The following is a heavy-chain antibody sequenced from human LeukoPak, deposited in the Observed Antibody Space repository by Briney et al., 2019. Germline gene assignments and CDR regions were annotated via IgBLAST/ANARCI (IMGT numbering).Heavy chain of an antibody. D-gene: IGHD6-6*01. CDR1: GGPLNLSSYY. V-gene: IGHV4-39*07. Sequence: PSETLSLTCTVCGGPLNLSSYYWGWIRRPRGEGVVWIGWIYYSGSTYYNPSLKSRVTISVDTSKNQFSLKLSSVTAADTAVYYCAREPQSIAARLIDYWGQGTLVTVSS. J-gene: IGHJ4*02. CDR2: IYYSGST. CDR3: AREPQSIAARLIDY.